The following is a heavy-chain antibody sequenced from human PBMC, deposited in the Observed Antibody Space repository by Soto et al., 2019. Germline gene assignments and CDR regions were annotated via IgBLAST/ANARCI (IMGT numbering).Heavy chain of an antibody. V-gene: IGHV3-23*01. Sequence: GGSLRLSCAASGFTFSSYAMSWVRQAPGKGLEWVSAISGSGGSTYYADSVKGRFTISRDNSKNTLYLQMNSLRAEDTAVYYCATRRYCSGGSCYGLLADYWGQGTLVTVSS. D-gene: IGHD2-15*01. CDR2: ISGSGGST. J-gene: IGHJ4*02. CDR1: GFTFSSYA. CDR3: ATRRYCSGGSCYGLLADY.